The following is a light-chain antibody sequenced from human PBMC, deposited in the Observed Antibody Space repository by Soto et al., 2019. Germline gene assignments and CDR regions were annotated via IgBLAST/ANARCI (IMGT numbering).Light chain of an antibody. CDR3: QVWDSSTEVV. Sequence: SYELTQPLSVSVALGQTARFTCGGNDIGIKNVHWYQQKPGQAPVLVIYRDKKRPSGIPERFSGSNSWNTATLTISRAQAEDEGDYYCQVWDSSTEVVFGGGTKVTVL. J-gene: IGLJ2*01. CDR1: DIGIKN. V-gene: IGLV3-9*01. CDR2: RDK.